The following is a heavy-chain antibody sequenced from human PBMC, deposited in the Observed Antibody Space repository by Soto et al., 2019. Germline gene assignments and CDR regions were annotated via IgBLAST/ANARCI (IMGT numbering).Heavy chain of an antibody. CDR1: GYTLTELS. Sequence: ASVKVSCKVSGYTLTELSMHWVRQAPGKGLEWMGYFDPEDGETTYAQKFQGRVTMTKDTSTDTAYMELSSLRSEDTAVYYCARSSGSYRAFDYWGQGTLVTSPQ. J-gene: IGHJ4*02. V-gene: IGHV1-24*01. CDR3: ARSSGSYRAFDY. D-gene: IGHD1-26*01. CDR2: FDPEDGET.